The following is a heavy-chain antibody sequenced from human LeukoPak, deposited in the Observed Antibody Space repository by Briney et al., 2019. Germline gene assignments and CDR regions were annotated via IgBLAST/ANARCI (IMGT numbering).Heavy chain of an antibody. CDR2: INPSGGST. Sequence: GASVKVSCKASGYTFTGYYMHWVRQAPGQGLEWMGIINPSGGSTSYAQKSQGRVTMTRDTSTSTVYMELSSLRSEDTAVYYCARDGKQLVLDYWGQGTLVTVSS. D-gene: IGHD6-13*01. J-gene: IGHJ4*02. V-gene: IGHV1-46*01. CDR3: ARDGKQLVLDY. CDR1: GYTFTGYY.